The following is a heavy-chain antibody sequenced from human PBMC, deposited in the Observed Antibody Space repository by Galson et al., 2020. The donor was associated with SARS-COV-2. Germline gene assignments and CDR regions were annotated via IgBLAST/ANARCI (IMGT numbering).Heavy chain of an antibody. V-gene: IGHV6-1*01. J-gene: IGHJ4*02. D-gene: IGHD6-19*01. CDR3: ARAGLTMAVTGFDY. CDR2: TYPRSQRYD. CDR1: GNSISHTSVS. Sequence: SPTLSHTCTISGNSISHTSVSWNWNRQYTSRGIAWLGRTYPRSQRYDDYAVSMKTRITIHADTFNNQFSLNLNSLTPEDTAEYFWARAGLTMAVTGFDYWGQGTLVTVSS.